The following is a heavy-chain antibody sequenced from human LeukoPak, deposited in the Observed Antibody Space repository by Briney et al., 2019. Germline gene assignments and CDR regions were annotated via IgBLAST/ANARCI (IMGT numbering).Heavy chain of an antibody. D-gene: IGHD2-21*02. Sequence: SQTLSLTCTVSGGSISSGSYFWSWIRQPAGKGLEWIGRIYTSGSTDYNPSLKGRVAISVDTSKTQFSLKLSSVTAADTAVYYCARDSEIPYCGGDCYLDYWGQGTLVTVSS. CDR1: GGSISSGSYF. CDR2: IYTSGST. V-gene: IGHV4-61*02. CDR3: ARDSEIPYCGGDCYLDY. J-gene: IGHJ4*02.